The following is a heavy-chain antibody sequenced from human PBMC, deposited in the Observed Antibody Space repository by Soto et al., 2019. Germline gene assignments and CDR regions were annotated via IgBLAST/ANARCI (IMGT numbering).Heavy chain of an antibody. CDR1: GSGFSSYA. D-gene: IGHD3-10*01. J-gene: IGHJ6*02. V-gene: IGHV3-23*01. CDR3: AKGPGGYYAYDMDV. CDR2: ISGGGGNT. Sequence: QLLESGGDLVQPGGSLRLSCAASGSGFSSYAMNWIRQAPGKGLEWVSGISGGGGNTYFADFVKGRFAISRDNSKNTFYLRMNSLRAEDTAVYYCAKGPGGYYAYDMDVWGQGTAVTVSS.